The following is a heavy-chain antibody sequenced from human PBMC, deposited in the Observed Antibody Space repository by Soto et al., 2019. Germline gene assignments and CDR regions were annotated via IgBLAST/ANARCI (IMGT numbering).Heavy chain of an antibody. CDR2: INAGNGNT. CDR1: GYTFTSYA. J-gene: IGHJ4*02. Sequence: SVKVSCKASGYTFTSYAMHWVRQAPGQRLEWMGWINAGNGNTKYSQKFQGRVTITRDTSASTAYMELSSLRSEDTAVYYCARGDTIFGVVIKGVFIFDYWGQGTLVTVSS. CDR3: ARGDTIFGVVIKGVFIFDY. D-gene: IGHD3-3*01. V-gene: IGHV1-3*01.